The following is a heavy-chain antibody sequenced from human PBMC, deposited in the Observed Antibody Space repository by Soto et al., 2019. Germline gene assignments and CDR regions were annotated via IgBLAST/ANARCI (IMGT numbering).Heavy chain of an antibody. D-gene: IGHD3-10*01. V-gene: IGHV3-30*18. J-gene: IGHJ6*01. CDR1: GFTFSSYG. Sequence: QVQLVESGGGVVQPGRSLRLSCAASGFTFSSYGMHWVRQAPGKGLEWVAVISYDGSNRYYADSVKGRFTISRDNSKNALYLQMKRLRAEDRAVYYCAKEGGYYGSGSYSVGENYYGMDVW. CDR3: AKEGGYYGSGSYSVGENYYGMDV. CDR2: ISYDGSNR.